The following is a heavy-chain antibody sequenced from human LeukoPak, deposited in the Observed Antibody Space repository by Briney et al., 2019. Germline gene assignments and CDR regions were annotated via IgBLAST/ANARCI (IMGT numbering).Heavy chain of an antibody. CDR3: ARDFIGRYWYFDL. CDR2: KDYSGST. D-gene: IGHD3-16*02. Sequence: SETLSLTCTVSGGSISRYYWSWIRQPPGKGLEWIGYKDYSGSTNYNPSLKSRVTISVDTSKNQFSLKLSSVTAADTAVYYCARDFIGRYWYFDLWGRGTLVTVSS. J-gene: IGHJ2*01. CDR1: GGSISRYY. V-gene: IGHV4-59*01.